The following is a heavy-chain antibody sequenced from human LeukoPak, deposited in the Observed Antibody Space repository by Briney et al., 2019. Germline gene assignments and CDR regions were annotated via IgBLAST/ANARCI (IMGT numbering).Heavy chain of an antibody. J-gene: IGHJ4*02. Sequence: ASEKVSCKTSGYIFSNYDINWVRQAPGQGLEWMGWVSGGKGNTKYSEKFQGRITITRDTSATTAYLELSSLRSEDSTVYFCARAFSASSSTIDYWGQGTLVIVSP. CDR3: ARAFSASSSTIDY. V-gene: IGHV1-3*01. D-gene: IGHD6-6*01. CDR1: GYIFSNYD. CDR2: VSGGKGNT.